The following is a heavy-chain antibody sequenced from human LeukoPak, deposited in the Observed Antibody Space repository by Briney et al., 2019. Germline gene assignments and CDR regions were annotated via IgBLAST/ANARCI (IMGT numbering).Heavy chain of an antibody. CDR1: GFTFSNYG. V-gene: IGHV3-33*01. Sequence: GRSLRLSCAVSGFTFSNYGMHWVRQAPGKGLEWVAVIWYDGSNKYYADSVKGRFTISRDNSKNTLYLQMNSLRAEDTAVYYCARRYSSSWYSSYGMDVWGQGTTVTVSS. D-gene: IGHD6-13*01. J-gene: IGHJ6*02. CDR2: IWYDGSNK. CDR3: ARRYSSSWYSSYGMDV.